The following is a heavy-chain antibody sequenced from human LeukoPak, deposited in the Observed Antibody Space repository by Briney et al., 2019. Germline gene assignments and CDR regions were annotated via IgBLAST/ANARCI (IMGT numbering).Heavy chain of an antibody. CDR3: ARGSDAVTGPHSWYFDV. Sequence: GGSLRLSCAASGFTFSNYWMTWVRQAPGKGLERVANIKQDGSERYYVDSVKGRLTISRDNAKNSLYLQMNSLRAEDTAVYYCARGSDAVTGPHSWYFDVWGRGTLVTVSS. J-gene: IGHJ2*01. V-gene: IGHV3-7*01. D-gene: IGHD6-19*01. CDR1: GFTFSNYW. CDR2: IKQDGSER.